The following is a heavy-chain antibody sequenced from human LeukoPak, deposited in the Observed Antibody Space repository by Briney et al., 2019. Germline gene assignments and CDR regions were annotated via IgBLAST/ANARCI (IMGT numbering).Heavy chain of an antibody. CDR2: IRYDGSNK. CDR3: AKDCVLFSGIAVAGPDY. CDR1: GFTFSSYG. V-gene: IGHV3-30*02. Sequence: GGSLRLSCAASGFTFSSYGMHWVRQAPGKGLEWVAFIRYDGSNKYYPDSVKGRFTISRDNSKNTLYLQMNSLRAEDTAVYYCAKDCVLFSGIAVAGPDYWGQGTLVTVSS. D-gene: IGHD6-19*01. J-gene: IGHJ4*02.